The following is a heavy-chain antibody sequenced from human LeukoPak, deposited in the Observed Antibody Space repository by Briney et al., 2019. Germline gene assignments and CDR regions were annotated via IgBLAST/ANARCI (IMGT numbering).Heavy chain of an antibody. CDR2: IYSGGST. CDR1: GCTVSSNF. V-gene: IGHV3-66*01. CDR3: ASGLGAAGYLQRY. J-gene: IGHJ4*02. D-gene: IGHD6-13*01. Sequence: PGGSLRLSCAASGCTVSSNFMTWVRQAPGKGLEWVSIIYSGGSTFYADAVKGRFTISRDNSKNTLYLQMNSLGAEDTAVYYCASGLGAAGYLQRYWGQGTLVTVSS.